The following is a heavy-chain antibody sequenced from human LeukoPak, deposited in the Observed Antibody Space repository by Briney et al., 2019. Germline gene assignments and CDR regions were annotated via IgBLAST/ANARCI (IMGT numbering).Heavy chain of an antibody. J-gene: IGHJ3*02. CDR3: AKGLEVGATTWTHAFDI. D-gene: IGHD1-26*01. CDR2: IREDGSKK. CDR1: GFTFSSYG. V-gene: IGHV3-30*02. Sequence: GGXLRLSCAASGFTFSSYGMDWVRQAPGKGVEWVADIREDGSKKYYAESVKGRFTIYRDNYKNTLYMQMNSQRDEDRAVYYCAKGLEVGATTWTHAFDIWGQGTMVTVSS.